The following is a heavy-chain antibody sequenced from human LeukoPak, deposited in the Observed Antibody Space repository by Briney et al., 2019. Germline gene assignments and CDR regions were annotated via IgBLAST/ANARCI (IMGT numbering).Heavy chain of an antibody. CDR1: GGSISSSSYY. V-gene: IGHV4-39*01. D-gene: IGHD3-16*02. Sequence: SETLSLTCTVSGGSISSSSYYWGWIRQPPGKGLEWIGSIYYSGSPYYNPSLKSRVTISVDTSKNQFSLKLSSVTAADTAVYYCARHLVDDYVWGSYRPGRAFDIWGQGTMVTVSS. CDR2: IYYSGSP. J-gene: IGHJ3*02. CDR3: ARHLVDDYVWGSYRPGRAFDI.